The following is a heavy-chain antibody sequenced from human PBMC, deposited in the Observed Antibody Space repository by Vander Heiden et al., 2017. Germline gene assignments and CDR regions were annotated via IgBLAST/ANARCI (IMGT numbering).Heavy chain of an antibody. J-gene: IGHJ6*02. CDR3: ARDQPLAAAHGRDYYYGMDV. Sequence: QLQLQEPGPGLVKPSQTLSLTCTVSGGSISSGGYYWSWIRQHPGKCLEWIGYIYYSGSTYYNPSLKSRVTISVDTSKNQFSLKLSSVTAADTAVYYCARDQPLAAAHGRDYYYGMDVWGQGTTVTVSS. D-gene: IGHD6-13*01. CDR1: GGSISSGGYY. CDR2: IYYSGST. V-gene: IGHV4-31*03.